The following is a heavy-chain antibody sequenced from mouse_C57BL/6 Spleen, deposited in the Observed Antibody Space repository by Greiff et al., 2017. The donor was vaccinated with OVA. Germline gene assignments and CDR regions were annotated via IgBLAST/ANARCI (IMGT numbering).Heavy chain of an antibody. D-gene: IGHD2-2*01. CDR3: ARYRRGYDGYYFDY. V-gene: IGHV7-3*01. CDR1: GFTFTDYY. J-gene: IGHJ2*01. CDR2: IRNKANGYTT. Sequence: EVQVVESGGGLVQPGGSLSLSCAASGFTFTDYYMSWVRQPPGKALEWLGFIRNKANGYTTEYSASVKGRFTISRDNSQSILYLQMKALRAEDSATYYCARYRRGYDGYYFDYWGQGTTLTVSS.